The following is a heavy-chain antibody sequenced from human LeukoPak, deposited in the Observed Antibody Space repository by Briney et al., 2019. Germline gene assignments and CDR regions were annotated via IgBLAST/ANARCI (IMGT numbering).Heavy chain of an antibody. CDR2: ISGSGGRT. J-gene: IGHJ4*02. CDR3: AKDDGAPVLRYFDCPD. Sequence: GGSLRLSCAASGFTFSSHAMSWVRQAPGKGLEWVSAISGSGGRTYYADSVKGRFTISRDNSKNTLYLQMNSLRAEDTAVYYCAKDDGAPVLRYFDCPDWGQGTLVTASS. V-gene: IGHV3-23*01. CDR1: GFTFSSHA. D-gene: IGHD3-9*01.